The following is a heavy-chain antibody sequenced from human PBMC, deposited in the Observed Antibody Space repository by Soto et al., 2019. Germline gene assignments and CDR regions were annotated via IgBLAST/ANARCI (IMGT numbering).Heavy chain of an antibody. V-gene: IGHV3-53*01. J-gene: IGHJ6*02. CDR3: ARDLGPGVDYYYGMDV. CDR1: GFTVSSNY. CDR2: IYSGGST. D-gene: IGHD2-15*01. Sequence: GGSLRLSCAASGFTVSSNYMSWVRQAPGKGLEWVSVIYSGGSTYYADPVKGRFTISRDNSKNTLYLQMNSLRAEDTAVYYCARDLGPGVDYYYGMDVWGPGTSVTVSS.